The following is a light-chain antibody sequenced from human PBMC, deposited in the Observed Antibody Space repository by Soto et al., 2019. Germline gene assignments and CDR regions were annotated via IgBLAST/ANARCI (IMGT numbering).Light chain of an antibody. J-gene: IGKJ4*01. Sequence: DIQMTQSPSSLSASVGDRVTITCRASQYIDTYLAWYQQKPGKAPQLLIYAAASLQSGVPSRFSGSGSGTDFTHSISSLQPEDVATYYCQKYDSAPPTFGGGTKVQIK. CDR2: AAA. V-gene: IGKV1-27*01. CDR3: QKYDSAPPT. CDR1: QYIDTY.